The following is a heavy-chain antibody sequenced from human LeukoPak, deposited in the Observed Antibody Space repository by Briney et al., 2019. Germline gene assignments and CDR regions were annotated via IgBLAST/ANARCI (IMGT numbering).Heavy chain of an antibody. Sequence: PSETLSLTCAVSGGSISSSNWWSWVRQPPGKGLEWIGEIYHSGSTNYNPSLKSRVTISVDKSKNQFSLKLSSVTAADTAVYYCARDLLRGPRRGWFDYWGQGTLVTVSS. D-gene: IGHD3-16*01. CDR2: IYHSGST. CDR3: ARDLLRGPRRGWFDY. CDR1: GGSISSSNW. V-gene: IGHV4-4*02. J-gene: IGHJ4*02.